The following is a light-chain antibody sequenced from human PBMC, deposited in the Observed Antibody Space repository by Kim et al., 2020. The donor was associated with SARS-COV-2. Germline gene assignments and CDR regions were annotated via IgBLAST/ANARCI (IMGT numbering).Light chain of an antibody. J-gene: IGLJ2*01. CDR3: GTWDSILSAVV. Sequence: QSVLTQPPSVSAAPGQKVTISCSGSSSNIGNSYVSWYQQLPGTAPKLLIYDNNKRPSGIPDRFSGSKSGTSATLGITGLQTGDEADYYCGTWDSILSAVVFGRGTQLTV. CDR2: DNN. V-gene: IGLV1-51*01. CDR1: SSNIGNSY.